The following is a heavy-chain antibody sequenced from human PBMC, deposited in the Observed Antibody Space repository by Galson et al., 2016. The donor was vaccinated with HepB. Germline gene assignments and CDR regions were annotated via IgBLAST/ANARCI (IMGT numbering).Heavy chain of an antibody. CDR1: GYTFTSYN. V-gene: IGHV1-46*01. Sequence: SVKVSCKASGYTFTSYNIHWVRQAPGQGLEWMGIINPNDGSLRYADKFQGRVIMTSDTSTTTVHMELSNLKSDDTAVYWCARERGTATISDYGMDVWGQGTTVSVSS. CDR3: ARERGTATISDYGMDV. D-gene: IGHD5-24*01. CDR2: INPNDGSL. J-gene: IGHJ6*01.